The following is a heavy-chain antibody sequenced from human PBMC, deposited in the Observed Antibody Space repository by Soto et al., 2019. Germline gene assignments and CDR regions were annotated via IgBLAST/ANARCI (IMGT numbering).Heavy chain of an antibody. V-gene: IGHV4-4*02. D-gene: IGHD6-13*01. Sequence: QVQLQESGPGLMKPSGTLSLTCAVSGVSISSHDWWTWVRQPPGKGLECIGESHQSGITNYNSSLYRLVTISVDMSRSPLSLKLTSMPVADPAVYYCPTRDSGSLSWGQGTLVTVSS. J-gene: IGHJ4*02. CDR1: GVSISSHDW. CDR2: SHQSGIT. CDR3: PTRDSGSLS.